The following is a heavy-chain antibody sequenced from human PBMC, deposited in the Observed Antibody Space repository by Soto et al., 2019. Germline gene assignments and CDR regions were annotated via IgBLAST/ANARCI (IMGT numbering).Heavy chain of an antibody. CDR3: ARLVYDTRLNYMYFDF. CDR1: GVSISSGNW. CDR2: IFHDGTA. Sequence: SETLSLTCAVSGVSISSGNWWTWVRQSPQRGLEYIGEIFHDGTANYYPSFERRVAISVDTSKDQFSLKLTSVTAADTAIYFCARLVYDTRLNYMYFDFWGQGTLVTVSS. V-gene: IGHV4-4*02. D-gene: IGHD3-10*01. J-gene: IGHJ4*02.